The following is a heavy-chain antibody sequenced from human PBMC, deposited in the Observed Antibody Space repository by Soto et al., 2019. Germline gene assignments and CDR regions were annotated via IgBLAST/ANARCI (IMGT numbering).Heavy chain of an antibody. CDR2: IKQDGGEK. D-gene: IGHD3-16*02. CDR3: AKGGYYDYVWGSYRYDAFDI. Sequence: GGSLRLSCAASGFTFSRYTMHWVRQAPGKGLEWVGNIKQDGGEKNYVDSVKGRFTISRDNAKNSVYLQMNSLRAEDTAVYYCAKGGYYDYVWGSYRYDAFDIWGQGKMVTVS. CDR1: GFTFSRYT. J-gene: IGHJ3*02. V-gene: IGHV3-7*02.